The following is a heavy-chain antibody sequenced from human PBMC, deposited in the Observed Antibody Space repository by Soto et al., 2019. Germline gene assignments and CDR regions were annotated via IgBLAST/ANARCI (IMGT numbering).Heavy chain of an antibody. CDR3: ARGIATGQLDP. CDR2: INPDNGNT. D-gene: IGHD2-15*01. J-gene: IGHJ5*02. V-gene: IGHV1-3*01. Sequence: ASGKVGCKSSGYSFTIYTMNWVRQAPGQRLEWMGWINPDNGNTKSSQKFQDRVIITRDTSASTAYMDLSSLRSEDTAVYYCARGIATGQLDPWGQGTLVTVSS. CDR1: GYSFTIYT.